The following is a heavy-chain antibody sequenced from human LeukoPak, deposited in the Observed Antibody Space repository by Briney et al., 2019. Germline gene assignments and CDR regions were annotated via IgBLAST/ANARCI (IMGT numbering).Heavy chain of an antibody. V-gene: IGHV3-30-3*01. Sequence: GGSLRLSCAASGFTFSSYAMHWVRQAPGKGLEWVAVISYEGSNKYYADSVKGRFTISRDNSKNTLYLQMNSLRAEDTAVYYCARDKTMIVVVTYYYGMDVWGQGTTVTVSS. CDR3: ARDKTMIVVVTYYYGMDV. J-gene: IGHJ6*02. CDR1: GFTFSSYA. D-gene: IGHD3-22*01. CDR2: ISYEGSNK.